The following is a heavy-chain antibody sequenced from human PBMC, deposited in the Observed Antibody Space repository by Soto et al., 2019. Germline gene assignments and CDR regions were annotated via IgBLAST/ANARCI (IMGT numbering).Heavy chain of an antibody. CDR1: GGTFSKYT. V-gene: IGHV1-69*08. J-gene: IGHJ6*01. D-gene: IGHD3-10*02. CDR2: NIPALGIA. CDR3: ARDRANYLLAVLYDMDV. Sequence: QVQLVQSGAEVKKPGSSVKVSCKASGGTFSKYTISWVRQAPGQGLEWMGRNIPALGIANQAQKFQGRVTFTADKSTSTAYMELSSLESEDTAVYFCARDRANYLLAVLYDMDVW.